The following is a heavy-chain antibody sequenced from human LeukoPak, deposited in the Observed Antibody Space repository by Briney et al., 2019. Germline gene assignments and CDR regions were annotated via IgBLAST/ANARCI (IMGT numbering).Heavy chain of an antibody. J-gene: IGHJ4*02. V-gene: IGHV3-23*01. CDR3: AKDNRPNSLDYGHYPYFDY. CDR2: ISGSGGST. D-gene: IGHD4-17*01. CDR1: GFTVSNNR. Sequence: GGSLRLSCAASGFTVSNNRLSWVRQAPGKGLEWVSAISGSGGSTYYADSVKGRFTISRDNSKNTLYLQMNSLRAEDTAVYYCAKDNRPNSLDYGHYPYFDYWGQGTLVTVSS.